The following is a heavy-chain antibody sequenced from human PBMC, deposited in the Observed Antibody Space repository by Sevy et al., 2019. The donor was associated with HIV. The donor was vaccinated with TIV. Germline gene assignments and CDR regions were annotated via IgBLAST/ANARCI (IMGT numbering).Heavy chain of an antibody. V-gene: IGHV3-30*18. CDR1: GFTFSTYG. CDR2: LSYDGREK. J-gene: IGHJ4*02. CDR3: AKVGPHCSGGTCYHPLFDY. Sequence: GGSLRLSCAASGFTFSTYGMHWVRQAPGKGLEWVAVLSYDGREKYYGNSVKGRFTIYRDNSKNTLYLKMNSLRDEETAVYYCAKVGPHCSGGTCYHPLFDYCGQGTLVTVSS. D-gene: IGHD2-15*01.